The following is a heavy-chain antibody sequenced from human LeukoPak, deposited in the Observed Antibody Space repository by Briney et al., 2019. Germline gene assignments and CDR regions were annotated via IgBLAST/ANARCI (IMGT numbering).Heavy chain of an antibody. V-gene: IGHV3-15*01. CDR3: TTRIAAAGTDDY. CDR2: IKSKTDGGTT. CDR1: GFTFSNAW. J-gene: IGHJ4*02. Sequence: GGSLRLSCAASGFTFSNAWMSWVRQAPGKGLEWVGRIKSKTDGGTTDYAAPVKGRFTISRDDSKNTLYLQMNSLKTEDTAVYYCTTRIAAAGTDDYWGQGTLVTVSS. D-gene: IGHD6-13*01.